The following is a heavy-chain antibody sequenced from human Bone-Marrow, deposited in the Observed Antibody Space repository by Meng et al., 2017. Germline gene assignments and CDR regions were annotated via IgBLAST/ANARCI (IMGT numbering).Heavy chain of an antibody. V-gene: IGHV4-31*01. CDR3: ARWAPSSRTFDY. CDR2: IYYSGST. J-gene: IGHJ4*02. CDR1: GGSFSDYY. D-gene: IGHD6-13*01. Sequence: VQLQQWGAGLLKPSETLSLTCVVSGGSFSDYYWSWIRQHPGKGLEWIGYIYYSGSTYYNPSLKSLVTISVDTSKNQFSLKLSSVTAADTAVYYCARWAPSSRTFDYWGQGTLVTVSS.